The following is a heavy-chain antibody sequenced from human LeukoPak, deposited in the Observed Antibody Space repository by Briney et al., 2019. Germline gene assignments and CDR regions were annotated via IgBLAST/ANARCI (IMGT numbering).Heavy chain of an antibody. CDR1: GGSISSGSYY. V-gene: IGHV4-61*02. Sequence: SETLSLTCTVSGGSISSGSYYWSWLRQPAGKGLEWLGRIYTSGSTNYNPSLKSRVTISVDTSKNQFSLKLSSVTAADTAVYYCAGGYSYGYVVDYWGQGTLVTVSS. CDR3: AGGYSYGYVVDY. D-gene: IGHD5-18*01. J-gene: IGHJ4*02. CDR2: IYTSGST.